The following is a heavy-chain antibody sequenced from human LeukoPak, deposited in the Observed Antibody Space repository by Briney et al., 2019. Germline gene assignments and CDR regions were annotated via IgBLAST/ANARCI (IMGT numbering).Heavy chain of an antibody. J-gene: IGHJ4*02. CDR2: IAPSSGTI. D-gene: IGHD3-10*01. Sequence: ASVKLSCTASGYTFTSNYMHWVRRAPGHGLEWMGVIAPSSGTIRYAQTIPGRVTMTTESSTSPLYMDLSSLTSEAPAEYHWAKASGSSAVPLDCRGQGTLVSVCS. V-gene: IGHV1-46*03. CDR3: AKASGSSAVPLDC. CDR1: GYTFTSNY.